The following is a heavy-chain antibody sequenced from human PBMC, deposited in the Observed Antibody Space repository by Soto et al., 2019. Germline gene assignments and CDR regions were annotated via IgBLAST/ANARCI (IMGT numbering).Heavy chain of an antibody. J-gene: IGHJ5*02. CDR2: INHSGST. D-gene: IGHD2-15*01. CDR1: GGSFSGYY. CDR3: ASIVVVVAATGNPTRWFDP. V-gene: IGHV4-34*01. Sequence: PSETLSFTCAVYGGSFSGYYWSWIRQPPGKGLEWIGEINHSGSTNYNPSLKSRVTISVDTSKNQFSLKLSSVTAADTAVYYCASIVVVVAATGNPTRWFDPWGQGTLVTV.